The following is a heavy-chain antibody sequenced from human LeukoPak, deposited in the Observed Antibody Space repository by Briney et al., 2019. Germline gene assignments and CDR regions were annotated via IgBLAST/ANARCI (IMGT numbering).Heavy chain of an antibody. V-gene: IGHV1-18*01. Sequence: ASVKVSCKASGYTFTNYGISWVRQAPGQGLEWMGWISAYNGSTNYAQKLQGRVTMTTDTSTSTAYMELRSLRSDDTAVYYCARDLNRYCSGGSCYPGYWGQGTLVTVSS. CDR3: ARDLNRYCSGGSCYPGY. CDR1: GYTFTNYG. J-gene: IGHJ4*02. CDR2: ISAYNGST. D-gene: IGHD2-15*01.